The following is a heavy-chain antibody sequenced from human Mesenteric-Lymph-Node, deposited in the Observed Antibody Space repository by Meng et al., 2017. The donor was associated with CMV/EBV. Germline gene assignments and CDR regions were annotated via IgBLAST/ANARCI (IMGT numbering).Heavy chain of an antibody. CDR2: INAGIGNT. CDR3: ARATVLNGFGELLYPIDY. J-gene: IGHJ4*02. D-gene: IGHD3-10*01. V-gene: IGHV1-3*01. CDR1: YTFTDYY. Sequence: YTFTDYYMHGVRQAPGQGLEWMGWINAGIGNTKYSQKLQGRVNITRDTSESTAYMELSSLRSEDTAVYYCARATVLNGFGELLYPIDYWGQGTLVTVSS.